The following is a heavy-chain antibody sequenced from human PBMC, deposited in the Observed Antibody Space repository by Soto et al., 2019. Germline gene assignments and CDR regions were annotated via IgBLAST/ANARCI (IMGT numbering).Heavy chain of an antibody. D-gene: IGHD3-10*01. J-gene: IGHJ6*02. CDR2: ISAYNGNT. CDR3: ARDPPLLWFGGMDNYYYYGMDV. CDR1: GYTFTSYG. V-gene: IGHV1-18*01. Sequence: QVQLVQSGAEVKKPGASVKVSCKASGYTFTSYGISWVRQAPGQGLEWMGWISAYNGNTNYAQKLQGRVTMTTDTSTSTGYMELRSLRSDDTAVYYCARDPPLLWFGGMDNYYYYGMDVWGQGTTVTVSS.